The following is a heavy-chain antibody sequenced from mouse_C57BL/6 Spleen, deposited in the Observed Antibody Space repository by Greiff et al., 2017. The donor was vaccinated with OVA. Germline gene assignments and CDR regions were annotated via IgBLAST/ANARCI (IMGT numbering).Heavy chain of an antibody. CDR1: GYTFTSYG. V-gene: IGHV1-81*01. CDR3: SYYSNYRYAMDY. D-gene: IGHD2-5*01. Sequence: VHLVESGAELARPGASVKLSCKASGYTFTSYGISWVKQRTGQGLEWIGEIYPRSGNTYYNEKFKGKATLTADKSSSTAYMELRSLTSEDSAVYFCSYYSNYRYAMDYWGQGTSVTVSS. CDR2: IYPRSGNT. J-gene: IGHJ4*01.